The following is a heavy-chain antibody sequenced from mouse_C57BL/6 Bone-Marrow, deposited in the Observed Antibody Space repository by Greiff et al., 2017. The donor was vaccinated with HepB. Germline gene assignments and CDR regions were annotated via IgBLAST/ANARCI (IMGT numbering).Heavy chain of an antibody. V-gene: IGHV5-4*01. CDR3: ARDRGYGNYGFPY. J-gene: IGHJ3*01. CDR1: GFTFSSYA. CDR2: ISDGGSYT. Sequence: DVMLVESGGGLVKPGGSLKLSCAASGFTFSSYAMSWVRQTPEKRLEWVATISDGGSYTYYPDNVKGRFTISRDNAKNNLYLQMSHLKSEDTAMYYCARDRGYGNYGFPYWGQGTLVTVSA. D-gene: IGHD2-1*01.